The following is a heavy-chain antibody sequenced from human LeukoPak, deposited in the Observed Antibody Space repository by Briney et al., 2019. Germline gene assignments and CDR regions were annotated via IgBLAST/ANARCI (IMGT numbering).Heavy chain of an antibody. Sequence: ASVKVSCKASGYTFTGYYMHWVRQAPGQGLEWMGWINPNSGGTNYAQKFQGRVTMTRDTSISTAYVELSRLRSDDTAVYYCAREPGIAAAGTDYWGQGTLVTVSS. CDR3: AREPGIAAAGTDY. CDR1: GYTFTGYY. J-gene: IGHJ4*02. CDR2: INPNSGGT. V-gene: IGHV1-2*02. D-gene: IGHD6-13*01.